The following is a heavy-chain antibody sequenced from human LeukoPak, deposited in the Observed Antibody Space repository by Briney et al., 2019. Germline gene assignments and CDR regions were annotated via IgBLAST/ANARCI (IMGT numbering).Heavy chain of an antibody. J-gene: IGHJ6*02. CDR2: IYYSGST. Sequence: PSETLSLTCTVSGGSISSYYWSWIRQPPGKGLEWIGYIYYSGSTNYNPSLKSRVTISVDTSKNQFSLKLSSVTAADTAVYYCARDGIEYGSGNFYSIGIDVWGQGTTVTVSS. CDR1: GGSISSYY. V-gene: IGHV4-59*01. CDR3: ARDGIEYGSGNFYSIGIDV. D-gene: IGHD3-10*01.